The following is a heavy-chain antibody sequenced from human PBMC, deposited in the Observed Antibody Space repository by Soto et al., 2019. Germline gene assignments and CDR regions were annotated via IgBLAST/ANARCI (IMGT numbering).Heavy chain of an antibody. J-gene: IGHJ6*03. CDR1: GYTFSTYG. CDR2: ISVYNGNT. CDR3: ASSPNYYYYMDV. Sequence: QVQLVQSGAEVKKPGASVKVSCKASGYTFSTYGISWVRQAPGQGLEWMGWISVYNGNTKYAQKLQGRVTMTADTSTSTDHMELRRLRSVDTAVYYCASSPNYYYYMDVWGKRTTVTVSS. V-gene: IGHV1-18*01.